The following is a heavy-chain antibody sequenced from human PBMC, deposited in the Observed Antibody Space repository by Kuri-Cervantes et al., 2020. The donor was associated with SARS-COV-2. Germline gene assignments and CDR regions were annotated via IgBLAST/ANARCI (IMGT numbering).Heavy chain of an antibody. V-gene: IGHV3-21*01. CDR2: ISSSSSYI. CDR1: GFTFSSYS. CDR3: SRVHSYGPQDYYYYGMDV. J-gene: IGHJ6*02. D-gene: IGHD5-18*01. Sequence: GESLKISCAASGFTFSSYSMNWVRQAPGKGLEWVSSISSSSSYIYYPDSVKGRFTISRDNDKNSLYLQMNSLKAEDTAVYYWSRVHSYGPQDYYYYGMDVWGQGTTVTVSS.